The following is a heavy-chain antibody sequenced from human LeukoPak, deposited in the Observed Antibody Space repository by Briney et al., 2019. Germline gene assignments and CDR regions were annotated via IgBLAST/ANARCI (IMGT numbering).Heavy chain of an antibody. Sequence: SETLSLTCAVYGGSFSGYYWSWIRQPPGKGLEWIGEINHSGSTNYNPSLKSRVTISVDTSKNQFSLKLSSVTAADTAVYYCARERQYSSIYWGQGALVTASS. CDR1: GGSFSGYY. V-gene: IGHV4-34*01. CDR2: INHSGST. CDR3: ARERQYSSIY. J-gene: IGHJ4*02. D-gene: IGHD6-13*01.